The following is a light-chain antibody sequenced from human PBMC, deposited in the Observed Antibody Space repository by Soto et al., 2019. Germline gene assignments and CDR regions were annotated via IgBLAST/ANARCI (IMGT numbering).Light chain of an antibody. Sequence: EVVMTQSPATVPVSLGGRVALSCRASQSIGINLAWYQQKPGQPPRLLIYGASSRATGIPGRFSGSGSGTDFTLTISRLEPEDFAVYYCQQYGSSPSITFGQGTRLEIK. J-gene: IGKJ5*01. CDR2: GAS. CDR3: QQYGSSPSIT. CDR1: QSIGIN. V-gene: IGKV3-20*01.